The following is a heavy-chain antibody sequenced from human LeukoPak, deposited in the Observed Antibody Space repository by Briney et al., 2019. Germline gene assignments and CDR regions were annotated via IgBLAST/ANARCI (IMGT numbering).Heavy chain of an antibody. V-gene: IGHV4-4*09. CDR3: ARQGLYCSSTSCYTSFDP. J-gene: IGHJ5*02. D-gene: IGHD2-2*02. Sequence: SETLSLTCTVSGGSISSYYWSWIRQPPGKGLEWIGYIYTSGSTNYNPSLKSRVTISVDTSKNQFSLKLSSVTAADTAVYCCARQGLYCSSTSCYTSFDPWGQGTLVTVSS. CDR1: GGSISSYY. CDR2: IYTSGST.